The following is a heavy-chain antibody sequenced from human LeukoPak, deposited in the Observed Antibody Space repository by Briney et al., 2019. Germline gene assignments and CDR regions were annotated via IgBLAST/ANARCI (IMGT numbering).Heavy chain of an antibody. CDR1: GFTFSSYA. CDR2: ISGSGGST. Sequence: GGSLRLSCAASGFTFSSYAMSWVRQAPGKGLEWVSAISGSGGSTYYADSVKGRFTISRDNSKNTPYLQMNSLRAEDTAVYYCAKVTQYNYYGSGSYYYYGMDVWGQGTTVTVSS. J-gene: IGHJ6*02. CDR3: AKVTQYNYYGSGSYYYYGMDV. D-gene: IGHD3-10*01. V-gene: IGHV3-23*01.